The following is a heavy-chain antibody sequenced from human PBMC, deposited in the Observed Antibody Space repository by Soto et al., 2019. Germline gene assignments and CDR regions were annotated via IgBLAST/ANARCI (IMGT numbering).Heavy chain of an antibody. V-gene: IGHV3-33*01. CDR2: IWYDGSNK. CDR3: AREKVPLSDSSGYYPPCDI. CDR1: GFTFSSYG. Sequence: GGSLRLSCAASGFTFSSYGMHWVRQAPGKGLEWVAVIWYDGSNKYYADSVKGRFTISRDNSKNTLYLQMNSLRAEDTAVYYCAREKVPLSDSSGYYPPCDIWGQGTMVTVSS. J-gene: IGHJ3*02. D-gene: IGHD3-22*01.